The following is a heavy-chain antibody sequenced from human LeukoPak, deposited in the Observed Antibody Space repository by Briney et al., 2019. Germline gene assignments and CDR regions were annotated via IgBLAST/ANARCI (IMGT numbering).Heavy chain of an antibody. CDR1: RGTFSSYG. J-gene: IGHJ4*02. D-gene: IGHD5-12*01. CDR3: ARDASATTTFDY. Sequence: ASVKVSCKASRGTFSSYGISWVRQAPGQGLEWMGGVIPILGIANYAQKFQGRVTITADKSTSTAYMELSSLRSEDTAVYYCARDASATTTFDYWGQGTLVTVSS. V-gene: IGHV1-69*10. CDR2: VIPILGIA.